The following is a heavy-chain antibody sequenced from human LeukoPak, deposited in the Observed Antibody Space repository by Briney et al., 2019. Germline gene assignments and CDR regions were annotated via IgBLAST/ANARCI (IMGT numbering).Heavy chain of an antibody. V-gene: IGHV3-43*02. CDR2: ISADGGTT. Sequence: PGGSLRLSCVVSGLNFADYAMHWVRQPPGKGLEWVSLISADGGTTFSAVSVKGRFTIARDNSKNSLYLQMNSLRSEDTAMYFCAKESGKFDYWGQGTLVAVST. CDR3: AKESGKFDY. J-gene: IGHJ4*02. CDR1: GLNFADYA.